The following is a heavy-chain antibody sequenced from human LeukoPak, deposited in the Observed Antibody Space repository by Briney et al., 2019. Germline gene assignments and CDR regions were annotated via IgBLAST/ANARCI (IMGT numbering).Heavy chain of an antibody. J-gene: IGHJ4*02. Sequence: PGGSLRLSCAASGFTFSTHSMYWVRPAPGKGLEWVSSISASSNFIHYAESVRGRFTISRDNAKNSLYLQMNSLGAQDTAVYYCARPATGYCSSAGCHWDSWGQGTLVTVSS. D-gene: IGHD2-2*01. CDR2: ISASSNFI. CDR1: GFTFSTHS. V-gene: IGHV3-21*01. CDR3: ARPATGYCSSAGCHWDS.